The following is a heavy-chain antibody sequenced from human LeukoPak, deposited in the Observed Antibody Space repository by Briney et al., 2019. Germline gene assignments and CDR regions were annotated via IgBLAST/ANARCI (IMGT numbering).Heavy chain of an antibody. Sequence: GSSLRLSCLGAGFTFRHYPMHWVRQAPGKGLEWLAALSFDGNIEFYADSVKGRFSISRDNTNNTVYLQMDCLRPDDTALYFCAWGRVARGLGYWGQGTPVAVSS. D-gene: IGHD3/OR15-3a*01. CDR2: LSFDGNIE. CDR1: GFTFRHYP. V-gene: IGHV3-30*01. J-gene: IGHJ4*02. CDR3: AWGRVARGLGY.